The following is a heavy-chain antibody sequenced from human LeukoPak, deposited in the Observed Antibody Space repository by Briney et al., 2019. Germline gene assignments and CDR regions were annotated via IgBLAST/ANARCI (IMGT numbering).Heavy chain of an antibody. Sequence: SETLSLNCTVSGGSISSSSYYWGWNRQPPGRGLEWIGSIYYSGSTYYNPSLKSRVTISVDTSKNQFSLKLSSVTAADTAVYYCATDYGDYYGMDVWGQGTTVTVSS. CDR3: ATDYGDYYGMDV. CDR1: GGSISSSSYY. D-gene: IGHD4-17*01. J-gene: IGHJ6*02. V-gene: IGHV4-39*01. CDR2: IYYSGST.